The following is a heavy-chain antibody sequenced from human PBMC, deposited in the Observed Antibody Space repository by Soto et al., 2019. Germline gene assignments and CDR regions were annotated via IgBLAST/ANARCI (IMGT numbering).Heavy chain of an antibody. CDR3: ARGRSVGLPAAGHNWFDP. D-gene: IGHD2-2*01. V-gene: IGHV4-34*01. CDR1: GGSISSYY. J-gene: IGHJ5*02. CDR2: INHSAST. Sequence: SEPLSLTCTVSGGSISSYYWSWIRQPPGKGLEWIGEINHSASTNYNPSLKSRVTISVDTSKNQFSLKLSSVTAADTAVYYCARGRSVGLPAAGHNWFDPWGQGTLVTVSS.